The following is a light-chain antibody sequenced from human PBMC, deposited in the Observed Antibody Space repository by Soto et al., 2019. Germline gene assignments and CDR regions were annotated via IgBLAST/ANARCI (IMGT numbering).Light chain of an antibody. CDR3: CSYVGASTYV. J-gene: IGLJ1*01. CDR1: TSFVGSYNL. CDR2: EDT. Sequence: QSALTQPASVSGSPGQSITISCTGTTSFVGSYNLVSWYQQHTGKAPQVLIYEDTKRPSGVSNRFSGSISGSTASLTISGLQAEDEADYYCCSYVGASTYVFGTGTKLTGL. V-gene: IGLV2-23*01.